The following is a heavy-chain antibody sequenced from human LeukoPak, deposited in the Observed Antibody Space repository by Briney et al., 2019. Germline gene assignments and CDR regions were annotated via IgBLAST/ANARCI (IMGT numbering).Heavy chain of an antibody. D-gene: IGHD1-26*01. Sequence: ASVKVSCKASGYTFTSYDINWVRQAAGQGLEWMGWMNPNSGNTGFAQKFQGRVTMTRDISINTAHMEVSSLRSEDTAIYYCARGGWEQWIDFWGQGTLVTVSS. CDR1: GYTFTSYD. CDR2: MNPNSGNT. J-gene: IGHJ4*02. V-gene: IGHV1-8*01. CDR3: ARGGWEQWIDF.